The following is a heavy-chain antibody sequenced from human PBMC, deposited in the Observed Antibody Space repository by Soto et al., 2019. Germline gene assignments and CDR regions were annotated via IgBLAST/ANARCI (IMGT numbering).Heavy chain of an antibody. D-gene: IGHD5-18*01. J-gene: IGHJ4*02. CDR2: IYYSGST. Sequence: QVQLQESGPGLAKPSETLSLTCTVSGGSISSYYWSWIRQPPGKGLEWIGYIYYSGSTNYNPSLKSRVTTSVDTSKTQFSLKLSSVTAADTAVYYCASFGYSYGKFDYWGQGTLVTVSS. CDR3: ASFGYSYGKFDY. CDR1: GGSISSYY. V-gene: IGHV4-59*01.